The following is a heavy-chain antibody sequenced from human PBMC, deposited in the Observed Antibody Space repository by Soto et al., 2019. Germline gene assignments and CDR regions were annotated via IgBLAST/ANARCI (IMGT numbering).Heavy chain of an antibody. V-gene: IGHV4-31*03. CDR3: ARLRDGYNYVDY. CDR1: GGSISIGGYY. Sequence: SETLSLTCTVSGGSISIGGYYWTGIRQHPGKGLEWIGYIYYSGSTYYNPSLKSRVTISVDTSKNQFSLKLSSVTAADTAVYYCARLRDGYNYVDYWGQGTLVTVSS. D-gene: IGHD5-12*01. J-gene: IGHJ4*02. CDR2: IYYSGST.